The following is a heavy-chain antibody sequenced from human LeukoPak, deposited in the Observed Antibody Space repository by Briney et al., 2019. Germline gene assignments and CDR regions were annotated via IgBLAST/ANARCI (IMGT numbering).Heavy chain of an antibody. CDR3: ARDSVLWFGELLNMDV. D-gene: IGHD3-10*01. J-gene: IGHJ6*03. CDR2: INPNSGGT. V-gene: IGHV1-2*02. Sequence: ASVKVSCKASGYTFTSYDINWVRQATGQGLEWMGWINPNSGGTNYAQKFQGRVTMTRDTSISTAYMELSRLRSDDTAVYYCARDSVLWFGELLNMDVWGKGTTVTVSS. CDR1: GYTFTSYD.